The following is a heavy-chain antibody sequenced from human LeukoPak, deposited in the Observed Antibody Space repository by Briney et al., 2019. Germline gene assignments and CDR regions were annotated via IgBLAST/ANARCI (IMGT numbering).Heavy chain of an antibody. CDR2: ISGDGGST. CDR3: AKDTNLEDDFCSGYPDH. V-gene: IGHV3-43*02. Sequence: PGGSLRLSCAASGFTFDDYAMHWVRQAPGKGLEWVCLISGDGGSTYYADSVKGRFTISRDNSKNSLYLQMNSLRTEDTALYYCAKDTNLEDDFCSGYPDHWGQGTLVTVSS. J-gene: IGHJ5*02. D-gene: IGHD3-3*01. CDR1: GFTFDDYA.